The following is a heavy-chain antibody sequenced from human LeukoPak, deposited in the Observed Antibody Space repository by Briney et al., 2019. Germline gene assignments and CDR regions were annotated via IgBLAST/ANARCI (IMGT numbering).Heavy chain of an antibody. Sequence: SVKVSCKASGGTFSSYAISWVRQAPGQGLEWIGGIIPIFGTANYAQKFQGRVTITADESTSTAYMELSSLRSEDTAVYYCARRYCSSTSCYGNFDYWGQGTLVTVSS. J-gene: IGHJ4*02. CDR3: ARRYCSSTSCYGNFDY. D-gene: IGHD2-2*01. CDR1: GGTFSSYA. V-gene: IGHV1-69*13. CDR2: IIPIFGTA.